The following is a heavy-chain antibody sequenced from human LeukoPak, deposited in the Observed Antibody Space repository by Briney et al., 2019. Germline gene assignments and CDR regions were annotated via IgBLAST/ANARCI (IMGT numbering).Heavy chain of an antibody. V-gene: IGHV3-30*04. CDR2: ISYDGSNK. Sequence: GGSLKLSCAASGFTFSSYAMHWVRQAPGKGLEWVAVISYDGSNKYYADSVKGRFTISRDNSKNTLYLQMNSLRAEDTAVYYCAGPHYFDYWGQGTLVTVSS. CDR1: GFTFSSYA. J-gene: IGHJ4*02. CDR3: AGPHYFDY.